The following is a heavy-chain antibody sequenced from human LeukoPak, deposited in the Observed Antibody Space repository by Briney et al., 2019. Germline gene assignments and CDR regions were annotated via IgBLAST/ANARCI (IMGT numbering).Heavy chain of an antibody. V-gene: IGHV4-39*07. Sequence: SETLSLTCTVSGGSISSSSYYWGWIRQPPGKGLDWIGSIYYSGSTYYNPSLKSRVTISVDTSKNQFSLKLTSVTAADTAVFYCARGLQTSGSYEGHNWFDPWGQGILVTVSS. J-gene: IGHJ5*02. CDR3: ARGLQTSGSYEGHNWFDP. CDR1: GGSISSSSYY. D-gene: IGHD3-10*01. CDR2: IYYSGST.